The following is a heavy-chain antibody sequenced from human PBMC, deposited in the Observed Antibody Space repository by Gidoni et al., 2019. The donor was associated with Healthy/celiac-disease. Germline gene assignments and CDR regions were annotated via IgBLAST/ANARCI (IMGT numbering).Heavy chain of an antibody. CDR1: GFTFSSYA. Sequence: QVQLVESGGGVVQPGRSLRLSCAASGFTFSSYAMHWVRQAPGKGLEWVAVISYDGSNKYYADSVKGRFTISRDNSKNTLYLQMNSLRAEDTAVYYCARDKGRIVVVGYFDYWGQGTLVTVSS. D-gene: IGHD2-21*01. CDR2: ISYDGSNK. V-gene: IGHV3-30*04. CDR3: ARDKGRIVVVGYFDY. J-gene: IGHJ4*02.